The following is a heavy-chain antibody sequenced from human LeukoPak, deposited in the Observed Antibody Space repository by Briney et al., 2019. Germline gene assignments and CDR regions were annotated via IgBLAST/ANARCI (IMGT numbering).Heavy chain of an antibody. CDR1: GGSFNTYA. V-gene: IGHV1-69*01. CDR2: IILMFGTS. D-gene: IGHD3-10*01. J-gene: IGHJ4*02. CDR3: ASQRFGDLLFDY. Sequence: GSSVKVSCRPSGGSFNTYAINWVRQAPGQGLEWMGAIILMFGTSHYAQNFQGRVTITADESTNTVYMELSSLRSEDTAMYYCASQRFGDLLFDYWGQGTLVTVSS.